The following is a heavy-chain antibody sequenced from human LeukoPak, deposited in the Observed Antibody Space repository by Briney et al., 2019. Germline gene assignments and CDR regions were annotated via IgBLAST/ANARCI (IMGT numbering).Heavy chain of an antibody. CDR2: ISGYNGNT. CDR1: GYTFTSYG. V-gene: IGHV1-18*01. CDR3: ARDRETAGYSSGWYYVDAFDI. J-gene: IGHJ3*02. D-gene: IGHD6-19*01. Sequence: ASVKVSCKASGYTFTSYGIGWVRQAPGQGLEWMAWISGYNGNTNYAQKLQGRVTMTTETSTSTAYMELRSLRSDDTAVYYCARDRETAGYSSGWYYVDAFDIWGQGTMVTVSS.